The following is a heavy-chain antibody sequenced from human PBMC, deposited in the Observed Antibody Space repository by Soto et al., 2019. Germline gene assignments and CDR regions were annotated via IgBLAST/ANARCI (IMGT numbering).Heavy chain of an antibody. CDR1: GGSFSGYY. CDR2: INHSGRT. V-gene: IGHV4-34*01. J-gene: IGHJ5*02. Sequence: SETLSLTCAVYGGSFSGYYWSWIRQPPGKGLEWIGEINHSGRTNYNPSLKSPVTISVETSENQFSLKLSSVTAADTAVYYCARAYRSGSCLDRSAYYYLPWFDPWGQGTLVTVSS. D-gene: IGHD3-22*01. CDR3: ARAYRSGSCLDRSAYYYLPWFDP.